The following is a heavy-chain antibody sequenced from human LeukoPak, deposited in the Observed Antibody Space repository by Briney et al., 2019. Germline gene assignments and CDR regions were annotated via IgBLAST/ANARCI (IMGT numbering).Heavy chain of an antibody. CDR3: ARGAGSRGLEAFDI. D-gene: IGHD6-19*01. Sequence: ASVKVSCKASGYTFTGYYMHWVRQAPGQGLEWMGWINPNSGGTNYAQKFQGRVTMTRDTSISTAYMELSRLRSDDTAVYYCARGAGSRGLEAFDIWGQGTMVTVSS. CDR1: GYTFTGYY. J-gene: IGHJ3*02. V-gene: IGHV1-2*02. CDR2: INPNSGGT.